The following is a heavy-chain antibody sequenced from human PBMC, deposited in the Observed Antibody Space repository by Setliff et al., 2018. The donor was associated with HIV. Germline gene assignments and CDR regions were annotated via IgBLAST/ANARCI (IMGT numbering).Heavy chain of an antibody. V-gene: IGHV4-59*01. Sequence: SETLSLTCTVSGGSMSSYFWSWIRQSPGKGLEWIGYIYNSGSTNYNPSLKSRVTISVDTSKNQFSLKLSSVTAADTAVYYCARGSRGYSYAYYYYYMDVWGKGTTVTVSS. CDR3: ARGSRGYSYAYYYYYMDV. J-gene: IGHJ6*03. D-gene: IGHD5-18*01. CDR2: IYNSGST. CDR1: GGSMSSYF.